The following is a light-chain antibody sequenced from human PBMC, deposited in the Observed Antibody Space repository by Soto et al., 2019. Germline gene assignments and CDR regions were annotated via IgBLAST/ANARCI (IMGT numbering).Light chain of an antibody. CDR2: DVS. J-gene: IGLJ1*01. CDR1: SSDVGTYNR. V-gene: IGLV2-18*02. CDR3: SSYTSTSTYI. Sequence: QSVLPQPPSVAGSPGQSVATSCTGASSDVGTYNRVSWYQQPPGTAPRLMIYDVSNRPSGVPDRFSGSKSGNTVSLTISGLQAEDEADYYCSSYTSTSTYIFGTGTKVTVL.